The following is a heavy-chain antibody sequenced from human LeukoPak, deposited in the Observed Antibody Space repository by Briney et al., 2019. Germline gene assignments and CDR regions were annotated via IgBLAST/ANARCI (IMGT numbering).Heavy chain of an antibody. D-gene: IGHD3-9*01. Sequence: PGGSLRLSCAASGFTFSNYTMNWVRQAPGKGLEWVSSIISSSSYIYYADSVKGRFTISRDNAKNALYLQMNSLRAEDTAVYYWARDYAYFHWYLDYWGQGTLVTVFS. CDR3: ARDYAYFHWYLDY. V-gene: IGHV3-21*01. J-gene: IGHJ4*02. CDR1: GFTFSNYT. CDR2: IISSSSYI.